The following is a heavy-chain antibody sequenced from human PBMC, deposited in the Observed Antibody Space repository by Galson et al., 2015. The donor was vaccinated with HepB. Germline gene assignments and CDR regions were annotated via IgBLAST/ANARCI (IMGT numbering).Heavy chain of an antibody. Sequence: SLRISCAAPGFTFKNYAMNWVRQAPGKGLEWVSGLSVSGGTTYYADSVKGRLTISRDNAENTLYLQMKSLTAEDTAIYYCAKSILVRYSYYYYDMDVWGRGTTVTVSS. CDR1: GFTFKNYA. V-gene: IGHV3-23*01. D-gene: IGHD4-11*01. CDR2: LSVSGGTT. CDR3: AKSILVRYSYYYYDMDV. J-gene: IGHJ6*02.